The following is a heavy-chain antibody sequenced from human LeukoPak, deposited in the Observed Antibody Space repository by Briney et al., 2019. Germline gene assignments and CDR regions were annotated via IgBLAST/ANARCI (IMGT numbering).Heavy chain of an antibody. CDR1: GGSISSYY. J-gene: IGHJ4*02. Sequence: SETLSLTCTVSGGSISSYYWSWIRQPPGKGLEWIGYIYYSGSTNYNPSLKSRVTISVDTSKNQFSLKLSSVTAADTAVYYCARDYSNYGVGDFDYWGQGTLVTVSS. CDR2: IYYSGST. CDR3: ARDYSNYGVGDFDY. D-gene: IGHD4-11*01. V-gene: IGHV4-59*01.